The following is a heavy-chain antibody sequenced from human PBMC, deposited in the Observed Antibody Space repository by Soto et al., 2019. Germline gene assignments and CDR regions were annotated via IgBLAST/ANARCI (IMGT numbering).Heavy chain of an antibody. D-gene: IGHD2-15*01. Sequence: GGSLRLSCAASGFIFENFGMSWVRQPPGKGLEWISSISGSGFKKYCADSVKGRFTISRDNSKNTLYLHMQNLRADDTALYSCARDPQDKEYYGMDVWGQGTTVTVSS. CDR1: GFIFENFG. CDR2: ISGSGFKK. V-gene: IGHV3-23*01. CDR3: ARDPQDKEYYGMDV. J-gene: IGHJ6*02.